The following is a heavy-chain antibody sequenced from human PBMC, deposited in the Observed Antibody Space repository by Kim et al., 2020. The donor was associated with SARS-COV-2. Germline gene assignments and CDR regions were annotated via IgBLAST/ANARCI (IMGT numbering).Heavy chain of an antibody. V-gene: IGHV3-21*01. CDR3: AREDSDVTRGYYYYYGMDV. CDR1: GFTFSSYS. D-gene: IGHD3-3*01. J-gene: IGHJ6*02. CDR2: ISTGSSYI. Sequence: GGSLRLSCAASGFTFSSYSMRWVRQAPGKGLEWVSSISTGSSYIYYADSLKGRFTISRDNAKNSLYLQMNSLRAEDTAMYYCAREDSDVTRGYYYYYGMDVWGQGTTVTVSS.